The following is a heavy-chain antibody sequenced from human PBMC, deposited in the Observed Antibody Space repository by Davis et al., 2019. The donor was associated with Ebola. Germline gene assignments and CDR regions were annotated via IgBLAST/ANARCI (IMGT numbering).Heavy chain of an antibody. CDR2: ISGSGGST. Sequence: GGSLRLSCTDSVITFSSYAMTWVRQAPGKGLEWVSAISGSGGSTYYAGSVKGRFTVSRDNSKKTMYLQMNSLRVEDTAVYYCARMYSGSPEGGDYWGQGTLVTVSS. D-gene: IGHD1-26*01. CDR1: VITFSSYA. V-gene: IGHV3-23*01. CDR3: ARMYSGSPEGGDY. J-gene: IGHJ4*02.